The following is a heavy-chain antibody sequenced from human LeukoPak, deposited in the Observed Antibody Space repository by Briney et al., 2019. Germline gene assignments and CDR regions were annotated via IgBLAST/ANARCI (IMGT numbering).Heavy chain of an antibody. CDR1: GGSISSYY. Sequence: PSETLSLTCTVSGGSISSYYWGWIRQPPGKGLEWIGSIYYSGSTYYNPSLKSRVTISVDTSENQFSLKLSSVTAADTAVYYCAWQWLVRGAFDIWGQGTMVTVSS. D-gene: IGHD6-19*01. CDR2: IYYSGST. CDR3: AWQWLVRGAFDI. V-gene: IGHV4-39*01. J-gene: IGHJ3*02.